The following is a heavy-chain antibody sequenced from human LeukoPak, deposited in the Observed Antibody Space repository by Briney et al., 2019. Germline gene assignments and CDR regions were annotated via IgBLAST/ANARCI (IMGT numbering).Heavy chain of an antibody. CDR1: GFTFNNYL. Sequence: GGSLRLSCAASGFTFNNYLMSWVRQAPGKGLEWVSVLFTGGGRTLYADSVKGRFTISGDTSRTTLYLQMNGLRAEDTAVYYCAKECDYSPGHKFDLWGQGTLVTVSP. J-gene: IGHJ4*02. CDR2: LFTGGGRT. D-gene: IGHD3-10*01. CDR3: AKECDYSPGHKFDL. V-gene: IGHV3-23*01.